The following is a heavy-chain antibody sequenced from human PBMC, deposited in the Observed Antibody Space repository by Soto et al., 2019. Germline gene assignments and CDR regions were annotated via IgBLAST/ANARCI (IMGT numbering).Heavy chain of an antibody. V-gene: IGHV4-34*01. CDR2: INHSGST. J-gene: IGHJ6*02. CDR1: GGSFSGYY. CDR3: AREKYSSGWNYYYYGMDG. D-gene: IGHD6-25*01. Sequence: PSETLSLTCAVYGGSFSGYYWSWIRQPPGKGLEWIGEINHSGSTNYNPSLKSRVTISVDTSKNQFSLKLSSVTAADTAVYYCAREKYSSGWNYYYYGMDGWGRGTTVTVSS.